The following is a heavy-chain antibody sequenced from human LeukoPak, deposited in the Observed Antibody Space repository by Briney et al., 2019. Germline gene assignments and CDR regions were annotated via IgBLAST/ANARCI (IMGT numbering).Heavy chain of an antibody. D-gene: IGHD5-18*01. V-gene: IGHV4-34*01. J-gene: IGHJ6*02. CDR1: GGSFSGYY. CDR2: INHSGST. Sequence: SESLSLTCAVYGGSFSGYYWSWIRQPPGKGLEWIGEINHSGSTNYNPSLKSRVTISVDTSKNQFSLKLSSVTAADTAVYYCARGPRVDTAMAYYYYYGMDVWGQGTTVTVPS. CDR3: ARGPRVDTAMAYYYYYGMDV.